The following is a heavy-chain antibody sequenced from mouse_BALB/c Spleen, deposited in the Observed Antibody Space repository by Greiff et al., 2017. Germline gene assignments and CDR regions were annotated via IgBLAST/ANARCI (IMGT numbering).Heavy chain of an antibody. CDR2: ISYDGSN. J-gene: IGHJ2*01. CDR1: GYSITSGYY. D-gene: IGHD3-3*01. V-gene: IGHV3-6*02. Sequence: VQLKQSGPGLVKPSQSLSLTCSVTGYSITSGYYWNWIRQFPGNKLEWMGYISYDGSNNYNPSLKNRISITRDTSKNQFFLKLNSVTTEDTATYYCAREGGTALYYFDYWGQGTTLTVSS. CDR3: AREGGTALYYFDY.